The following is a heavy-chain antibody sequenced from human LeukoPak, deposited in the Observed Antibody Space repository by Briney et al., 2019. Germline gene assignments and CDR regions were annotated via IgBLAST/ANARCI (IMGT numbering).Heavy chain of an antibody. CDR3: ARRPSGSTAGDHRPDWYFDP. J-gene: IGHJ2*01. CDR1: GYSISSGYY. CDR2: IYQSGNT. Sequence: SETLSLTCALSGYSISSGYYWGWIRQPPGQGLEWIGSIYQSGNTYQNPSPKGRLTLSVDPSKNHFSLKPSSVTAADTAVYYCARRPSGSTAGDHRPDWYFDPWGRGTLVTVSS. D-gene: IGHD7-27*01. V-gene: IGHV4-38-2*01.